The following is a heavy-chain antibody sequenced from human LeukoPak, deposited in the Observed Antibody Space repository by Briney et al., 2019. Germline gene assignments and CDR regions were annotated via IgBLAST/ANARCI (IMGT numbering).Heavy chain of an antibody. Sequence: GGSLRLFCAASGFTFASYSMNWVRQAPGKGLEWVSSISGDSTYIYNAGSVKGRFTIFRDNAQASLYLQMISLRADDTAVYYCARVSGRLERQSDLDYWGQGTLVIVSS. V-gene: IGHV3-21*01. D-gene: IGHD1-1*01. CDR3: ARVSGRLERQSDLDY. CDR1: GFTFASYS. J-gene: IGHJ4*02. CDR2: ISGDSTYI.